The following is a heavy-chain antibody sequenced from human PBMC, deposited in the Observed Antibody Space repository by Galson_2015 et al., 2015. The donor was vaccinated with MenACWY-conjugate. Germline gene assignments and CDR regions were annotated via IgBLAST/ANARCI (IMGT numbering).Heavy chain of an antibody. CDR1: GFTFSSYA. J-gene: IGHJ4*02. V-gene: IGHV3-23*01. D-gene: IGHD3-16*01. CDR2: ISGSGGST. CDR3: AKHQGGRYYFDY. Sequence: SLRLSCAASGFTFSSYAMSWVRQAPGKGLEWVSAISGSGGSTYYADSVKGRFTISRDNSKNTLYLQMNSLRAEDTAVYYCAKHQGGRYYFDYWGQGTLVTVSS.